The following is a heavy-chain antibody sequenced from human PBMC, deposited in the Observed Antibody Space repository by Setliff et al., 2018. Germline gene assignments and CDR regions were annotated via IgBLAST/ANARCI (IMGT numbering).Heavy chain of an antibody. J-gene: IGHJ6*03. Sequence: PSETLSLTCTVSGGPISSYYWSWIRQPAGKGLEWIGRIYTSGSTNYNPSLKSRVTMSVDTSKNQFSLKLSSVTAADMAVYYCAREQWLDPPGYYYMDVWAKGTTVTVSS. V-gene: IGHV4-4*07. CDR1: GGPISSYY. CDR3: AREQWLDPPGYYYMDV. D-gene: IGHD6-19*01. CDR2: IYTSGST.